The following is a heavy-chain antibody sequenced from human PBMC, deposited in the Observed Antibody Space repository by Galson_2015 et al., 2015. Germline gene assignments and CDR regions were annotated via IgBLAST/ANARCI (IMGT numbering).Heavy chain of an antibody. CDR3: AKAVNPTGNLYCSGGSCPRDY. CDR2: ISGSGGST. CDR1: GFTFSSYA. Sequence: SLRLSCAASGFTFSSYAMSWVRQAPGKGLEWVSAISGSGGSTYYADSVKGRFTISRDNSKNTLYLQMNSLRAEDTAVYYCAKAVNPTGNLYCSGGSCPRDYWGQGTLVTVSS. J-gene: IGHJ4*02. D-gene: IGHD2-15*01. V-gene: IGHV3-23*01.